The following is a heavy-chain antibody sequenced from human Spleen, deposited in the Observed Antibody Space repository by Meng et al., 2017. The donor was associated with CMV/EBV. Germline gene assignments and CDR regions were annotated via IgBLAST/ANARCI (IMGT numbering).Heavy chain of an antibody. V-gene: IGHV3-30-3*01. CDR2: ISYDGSNK. CDR1: GFTFSTYA. J-gene: IGHJ6*02. D-gene: IGHD2-2*01. Sequence: GESLKISCAASGFTFSTYAIHWVRQAPGKGLEWVAVISYDGSNKYYADSVKGRFTISRDNSKNTLYLQMNSLRAEDTAVYYCARGEARFGAKSSVIVVVVVGLDVWGQGTTVTVSS. CDR3: ARGEARFGAKSSVIVVVVVGLDV.